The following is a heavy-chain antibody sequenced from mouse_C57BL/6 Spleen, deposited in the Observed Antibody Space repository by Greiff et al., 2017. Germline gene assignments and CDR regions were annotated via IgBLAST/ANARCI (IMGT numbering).Heavy chain of an antibody. J-gene: IGHJ4*01. Sequence: EVKLVESGGGLVKPGGSLKLSCAASGFTFSDYGMHWFRQAPEKGLEWVAYIRSGSSTIYYADTVKGRFTIARDNAKNTLFLQMTSLRSEDTAMYYCARDPLYRGYAMDYWGQGTSVTVSS. CDR1: GFTFSDYG. CDR2: IRSGSSTI. V-gene: IGHV5-17*01. CDR3: ARDPLYRGYAMDY. D-gene: IGHD2-14*01.